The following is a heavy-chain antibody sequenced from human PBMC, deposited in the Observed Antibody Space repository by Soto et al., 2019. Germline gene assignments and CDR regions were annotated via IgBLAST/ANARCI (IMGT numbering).Heavy chain of an antibody. Sequence: GDSLKVSCNGSGYTFTDYWIGWVRQLPGKGLEWMGIIHPGYSDTRYSPSFQGHVTITVDKSTSTAYLQWNTLKASDTAMYYCARDIGKFRSSYCAKDVWDKGTTGAASS. V-gene: IGHV5-51*01. CDR3: ARDIGKFRSSYCAKDV. D-gene: IGHD2-15*01. CDR2: IHPGYSDT. J-gene: IGHJ6*04. CDR1: GYTFTDYW.